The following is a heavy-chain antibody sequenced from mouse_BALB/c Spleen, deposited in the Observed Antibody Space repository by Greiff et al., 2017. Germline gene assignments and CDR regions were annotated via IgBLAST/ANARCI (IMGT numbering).Heavy chain of an antibody. Sequence: QVQLQQSGAELVRPGVSVKISCKGSGYTFTDYAMHWVRQSHAKSLEWIGVISTYYGDASYNQKFKGKATMTVDKSSSTAYMELARLTSEDSAIYYCARQGGNFDYWGQGTTLTVSS. V-gene: IGHV1S137*01. CDR3: ARQGGNFDY. CDR1: GYTFTDYA. CDR2: ISTYYGDA. J-gene: IGHJ2*01.